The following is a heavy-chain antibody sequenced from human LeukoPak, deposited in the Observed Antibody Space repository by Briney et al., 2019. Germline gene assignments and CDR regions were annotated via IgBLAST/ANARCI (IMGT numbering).Heavy chain of an antibody. CDR1: GYRFTSYW. D-gene: IGHD3-3*01. V-gene: IGHV5-51*01. CDR3: ARHGTIFGVVILDYYYMDV. J-gene: IGHJ6*03. Sequence: GESLKISCKGSGYRFTSYWIGWVRQMPGKGLEWMGIIYPGDSDTRYSPSFQGQVTISADKSISTAYLQWSSLKASDTAMYYCARHGTIFGVVILDYYYMDVWGKGTTVTVSS. CDR2: IYPGDSDT.